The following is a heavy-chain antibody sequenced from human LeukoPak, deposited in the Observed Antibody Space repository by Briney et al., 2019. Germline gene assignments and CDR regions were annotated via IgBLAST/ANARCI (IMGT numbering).Heavy chain of an antibody. Sequence: SETLSLTCTVSGGSISSYYWSWIRQPPGKGLEWIGYIYTSGSTNYNPSLKSRVTISVDTPKNQFSLKLGSVTAAETAVYYCAREGRYRYGYNEYHLYMDIWGKGTTVTVSS. J-gene: IGHJ6*03. V-gene: IGHV4-4*08. D-gene: IGHD5-18*01. CDR1: GGSISSYY. CDR3: AREGRYRYGYNEYHLYMDI. CDR2: IYTSGST.